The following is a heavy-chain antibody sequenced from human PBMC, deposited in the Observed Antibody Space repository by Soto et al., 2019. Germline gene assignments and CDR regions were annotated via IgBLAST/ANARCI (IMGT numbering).Heavy chain of an antibody. CDR1: GGAFNNYG. CDR2: IIPLFSTT. V-gene: IGHV1-69*01. Sequence: QVELVQSGAEVKKPGSSVRVSCKASGGAFNNYGFTWVRQASGQGLEWMGQIIPLFSTTHYAQKFQGRVSSTADGSTSTVHMELSSLTSEDTALYYCARDGNLSSSYGDFDYWGQGTLVIVSS. CDR3: ARDGNLSSSYGDFDY. J-gene: IGHJ4*02. D-gene: IGHD6-6*01.